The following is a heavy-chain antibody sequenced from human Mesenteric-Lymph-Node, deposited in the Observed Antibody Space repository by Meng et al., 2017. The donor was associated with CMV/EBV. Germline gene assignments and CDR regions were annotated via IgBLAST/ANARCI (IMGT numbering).Heavy chain of an antibody. D-gene: IGHD2/OR15-2a*01. CDR1: GYTFTGYY. CDR2: INPNSGGT. J-gene: IGHJ3*01. CDR3: AKDATSGNGIFDPFDL. V-gene: IGHV1-2*02. Sequence: ASVKVSCKASGYTFTGYYMHWVRQAPGEGLEWMGWINPNSGGTNYAQKFQGRVTMTRDTSISTAYMELSRLRSDDTAVYYCAKDATSGNGIFDPFDLWGQGTMVTVSS.